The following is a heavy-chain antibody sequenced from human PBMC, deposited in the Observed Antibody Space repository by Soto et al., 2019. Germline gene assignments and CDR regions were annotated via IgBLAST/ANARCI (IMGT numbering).Heavy chain of an antibody. V-gene: IGHV3-30*18. J-gene: IGHJ6*02. Sequence: PGGSLRLSCAASGFTFSSYGMHWVRQAPGKGLEWVAVISYDGSNKYYADSVKGRFTISRDNSKNTLYLQMNSLRAEDTAVYYCAKDSQGERYYDFWSGYYTTYYYYGMDVWGQGTTVTVSS. CDR1: GFTFSSYG. CDR2: ISYDGSNK. CDR3: AKDSQGERYYDFWSGYYTTYYYYGMDV. D-gene: IGHD3-3*01.